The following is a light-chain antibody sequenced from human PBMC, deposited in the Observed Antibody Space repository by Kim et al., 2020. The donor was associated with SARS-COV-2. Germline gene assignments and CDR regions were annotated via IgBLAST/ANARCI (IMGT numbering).Light chain of an antibody. CDR3: MQGTHWPPT. CDR2: KVS. Sequence: PASISCRSSRSLVHSDGNTYLSWFQQRPGQSPRRLIYKVSNRDSGVPDRFSGSGSGTDFTLQISRVEAEDVGIYSCMQGTHWPPTFGQGTKVDIK. V-gene: IGKV2-30*02. J-gene: IGKJ1*01. CDR1: RSLVHSDGNTY.